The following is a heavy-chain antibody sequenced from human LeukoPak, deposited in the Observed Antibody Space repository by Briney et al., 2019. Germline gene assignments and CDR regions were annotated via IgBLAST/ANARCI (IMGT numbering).Heavy chain of an antibody. D-gene: IGHD5-12*01. V-gene: IGHV1-2*02. CDR2: INPNSGGT. Sequence: ASVKVSCKASGYTFTGYYMHWVRQAPGQGLGWMGWINPNSGGTNYAQKFQGRVTMTRDTSISTAYMELSRLRSDDTAVYYCARSGYSGYDSGGYWGQGTLVTVSS. CDR3: ARSGYSGYDSGGY. J-gene: IGHJ4*02. CDR1: GYTFTGYY.